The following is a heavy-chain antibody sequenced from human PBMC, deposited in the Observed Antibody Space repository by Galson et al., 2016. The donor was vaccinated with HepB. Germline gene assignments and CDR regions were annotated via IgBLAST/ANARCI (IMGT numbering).Heavy chain of an antibody. J-gene: IGHJ4*02. CDR1: GFTFSSYG. Sequence: SLRLSCAASGFTFSSYGMHWVRQAPGKGLEWVSLITSDGTSVYYADSVKGRFTMSRDNAQNSLYLQMHSLRDADTAIYYCVRDDSGWDDFDDWGQGTLVTVSS. D-gene: IGHD6-25*01. CDR2: ITSDGTSV. CDR3: VRDDSGWDDFDD. V-gene: IGHV3-48*02.